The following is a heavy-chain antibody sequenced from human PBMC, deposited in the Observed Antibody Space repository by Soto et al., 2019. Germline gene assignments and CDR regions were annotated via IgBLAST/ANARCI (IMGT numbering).Heavy chain of an antibody. V-gene: IGHV3-48*03. Sequence: PGGSLRLSCAASGFTFSSYEMHWVRQAPGKGLEWISYISSTGSGTHYADSVKGRFTISRDNARNSLSLQMSSLRAEDTAIYYCVRDLHEPLPADVLQVANWGQGTQVTVSS. CDR2: ISSTGSGT. CDR3: VRDLHEPLPADVLQVAN. J-gene: IGHJ4*02. CDR1: GFTFSSYE. D-gene: IGHD1-1*01.